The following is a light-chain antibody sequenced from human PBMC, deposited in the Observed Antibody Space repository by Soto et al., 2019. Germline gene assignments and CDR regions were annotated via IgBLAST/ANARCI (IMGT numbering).Light chain of an antibody. CDR2: DAS. CDR1: QSVSSNH. CDR3: QQYGSSRGAFS. V-gene: IGKV3-20*01. J-gene: IGKJ3*01. Sequence: EIVLTQPPGTLSLSPGERATLSCRASQSVSSNHLAWYQQIPGRTPRLLIYDASSRDPGIPVRFSGSGSGTDFTLTITRLEPEDFAVYYCQQYGSSRGAFSFGRGTTVDIK.